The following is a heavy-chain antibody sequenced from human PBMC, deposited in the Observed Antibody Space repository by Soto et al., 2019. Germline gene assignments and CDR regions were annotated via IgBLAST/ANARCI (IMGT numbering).Heavy chain of an antibody. D-gene: IGHD2-21*01. V-gene: IGHV2-5*02. CDR2: IFWDDEK. Sequence: QITLKESGPTLVKPTETVTLTCSFSGFSLSVTGVAVAWIRQPPGKALDWLARIFWDDEKRYSPSLTSRLTITKDTYKDPVVLTMTNMDPVDTATYSCEHPRDWRYYFDFWGQGALVTVFS. CDR3: EHPRDWRYYFDF. CDR1: GFSLSVTGVA. J-gene: IGHJ4*02.